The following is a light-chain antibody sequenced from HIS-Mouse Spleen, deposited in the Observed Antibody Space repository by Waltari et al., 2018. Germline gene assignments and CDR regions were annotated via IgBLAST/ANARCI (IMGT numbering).Light chain of an antibody. CDR3: SSYTSSSTVV. Sequence: QSALTQPASVSGSLGQSITISCTGTSSDVGGYNYVSGYQQHPGKAPKLMIYDVSNRPSGVSTRFSGSKSGNTASLTISGLQAEDEADYYCSSYTSSSTVVFGGGTKLTVL. CDR2: DVS. J-gene: IGLJ2*01. CDR1: SSDVGGYNY. V-gene: IGLV2-14*03.